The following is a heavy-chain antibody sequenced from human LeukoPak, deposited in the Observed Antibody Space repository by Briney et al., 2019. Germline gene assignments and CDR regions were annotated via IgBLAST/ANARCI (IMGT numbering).Heavy chain of an antibody. Sequence: SVKVSCKASGGTFSSYAISWVRQAPGQGLEWMGGIIPIFGTANYAQKFQGRVTITADESTSTAYMELSSLRSEDTAVYYCARDGGYYGSGSYYFDYWGQGTLVTVSS. CDR1: GGTFSSYA. V-gene: IGHV1-69*13. CDR3: ARDGGYYGSGSYYFDY. CDR2: IIPIFGTA. J-gene: IGHJ4*02. D-gene: IGHD3-10*01.